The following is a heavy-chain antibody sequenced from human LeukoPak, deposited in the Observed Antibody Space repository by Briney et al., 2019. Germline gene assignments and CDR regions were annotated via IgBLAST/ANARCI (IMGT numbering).Heavy chain of an antibody. V-gene: IGHV3-33*06. J-gene: IGHJ4*02. Sequence: SGGSLRLSCAASGFTFSSYGTHWVRQAPGKGLEWVAVIWYDGSNKYYADSVKGRFTISRDNSKNTLYLQMNSLRAEDTAVYYCAKGQDSSGYLDYWGQGTLVTVSS. D-gene: IGHD3-22*01. CDR2: IWYDGSNK. CDR3: AKGQDSSGYLDY. CDR1: GFTFSSYG.